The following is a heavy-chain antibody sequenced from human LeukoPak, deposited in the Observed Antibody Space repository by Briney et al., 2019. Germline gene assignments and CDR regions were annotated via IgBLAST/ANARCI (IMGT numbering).Heavy chain of an antibody. CDR1: GFTFSSYA. Sequence: GGSLRLSCAASGFTFSSYAMSWVRQAPGKGLEWVSAISGSGGSTYYADSVKGRFTISRDSAKNSLYLQMNSLRAEDTAVYYCARGQYYYDSSGYYYFYYWGQGTLVTVSS. J-gene: IGHJ4*02. CDR2: ISGSGGST. CDR3: ARGQYYYDSSGYYYFYY. V-gene: IGHV3-23*01. D-gene: IGHD3-22*01.